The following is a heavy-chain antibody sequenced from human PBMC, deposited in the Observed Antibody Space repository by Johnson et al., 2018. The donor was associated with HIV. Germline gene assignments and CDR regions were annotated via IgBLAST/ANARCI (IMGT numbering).Heavy chain of an antibody. V-gene: IGHV3-23*04. D-gene: IGHD2-15*01. CDR1: GFTFSSYA. CDR2: ISGSGGST. J-gene: IGHJ3*02. CDR3: ASLGGSWYRVSGTDGFDI. Sequence: VQLVESGGGLVQPGGSLRLSCAASGFTFSSYAMSWVRQAPGKGLEWVSAISGSGGSTYYPDSVKGRFTISRDNSKNTLYLQMNSLRAEDTAVYYCASLGGSWYRVSGTDGFDIWGQGTMVTVSS.